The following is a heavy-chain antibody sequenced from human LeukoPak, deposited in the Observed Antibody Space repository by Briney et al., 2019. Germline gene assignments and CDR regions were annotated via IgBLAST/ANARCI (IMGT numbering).Heavy chain of an antibody. Sequence: GGSLRLSCAASGFTFSSCAMSWVRQAPGKGLEWISGISGSGGTTYYADSVKGRFTISRDNSKNTLYVQMNSLRAEDTAVYYCAKETDSYYYYYMDVWGKGTTVTVSS. CDR1: GFTFSSCA. J-gene: IGHJ6*03. D-gene: IGHD1-1*01. CDR3: AKETDSYYYYYMDV. V-gene: IGHV3-23*01. CDR2: ISGSGGTT.